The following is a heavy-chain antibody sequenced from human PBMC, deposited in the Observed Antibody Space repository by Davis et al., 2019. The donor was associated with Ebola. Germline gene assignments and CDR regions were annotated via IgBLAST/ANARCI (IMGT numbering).Heavy chain of an antibody. CDR3: ARGWEYQLLMDYGMDV. V-gene: IGHV3-48*02. D-gene: IGHD2-2*01. Sequence: GGSLRLSCAASGFTFSSYSMNWVRQAPGKGLEWVSYISSSSSTIYYADSVKGRFTISRDNAKNSLYLQMNSLRDEDTAVYYCARGWEYQLLMDYGMDVWGKGTTVTVSS. CDR1: GFTFSSYS. CDR2: ISSSSSTI. J-gene: IGHJ6*04.